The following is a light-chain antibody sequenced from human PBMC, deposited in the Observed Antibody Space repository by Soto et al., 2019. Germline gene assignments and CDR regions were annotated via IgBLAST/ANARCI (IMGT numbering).Light chain of an antibody. CDR3: QQYNPYSRT. CDR2: AAS. Sequence: AIRMTQSPSSFSASTGDRVTITCRASQGISSYLAWYQQKPGKAPKLLIYAASTLQSGVPSRFSGSGSGTDFTLTISCLQSEDFATYYCQQYNPYSRTFGQGTKVDIK. CDR1: QGISSY. V-gene: IGKV1-8*01. J-gene: IGKJ1*01.